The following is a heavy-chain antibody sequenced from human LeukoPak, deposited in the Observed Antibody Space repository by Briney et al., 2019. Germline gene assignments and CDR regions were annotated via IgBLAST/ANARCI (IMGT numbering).Heavy chain of an antibody. D-gene: IGHD5-18*01. J-gene: IGHJ4*02. CDR2: ISYDGSNK. CDR1: GFTFSSYA. V-gene: IGHV3-30-3*01. Sequence: GGSLRLSCAASGFTFSSYAMHWVRQAPGKGLEWVAVISYDGSNKYYADSVKGRFTISRDNSKNTLYLQMNSLRAEDTAVHYCARDGTGIRNRGYFDYWGQGTLVTVSS. CDR3: ARDGTGIRNRGYFDY.